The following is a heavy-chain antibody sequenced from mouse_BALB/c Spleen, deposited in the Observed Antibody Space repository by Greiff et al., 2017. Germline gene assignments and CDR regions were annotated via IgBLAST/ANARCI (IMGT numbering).Heavy chain of an antibody. CDR1: GFTFSSYG. V-gene: IGHV5-6*01. CDR3: ASPLYYGSSDFDY. Sequence: EVQGVESGGDLVKPGGSLKLSCAASGFTFSSYGMSWVRQTPDKRLEWVATISSGGSYTYYPDSVKGRFTISRDNAKNTLYLQMSSLKSEDTAMYYCASPLYYGSSDFDYWGQGTTLTVSS. D-gene: IGHD1-1*01. CDR2: ISSGGSYT. J-gene: IGHJ2*01.